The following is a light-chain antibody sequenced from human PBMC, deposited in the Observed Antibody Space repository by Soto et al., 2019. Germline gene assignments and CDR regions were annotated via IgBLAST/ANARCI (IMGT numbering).Light chain of an antibody. Sequence: QSALTQPASVSGSPGQSITISCTGTSSDVGNYNLVSWYQHHPGTAPKLMVYEVTKRPSGVSSRFSGSKSGNTASLTISGVLAEDEADYYSCSAATRPSAVVFGGGTKLTVL. V-gene: IGLV2-23*02. CDR2: EVT. CDR3: CSAATRPSAVV. CDR1: SSDVGNYNL. J-gene: IGLJ2*01.